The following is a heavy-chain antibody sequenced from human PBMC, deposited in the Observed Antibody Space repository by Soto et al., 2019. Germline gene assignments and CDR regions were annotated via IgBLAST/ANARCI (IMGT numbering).Heavy chain of an antibody. V-gene: IGHV3-30*03. CDR2: ISNDEATQ. Sequence: QVQLVESGGGVVQPGRSLRLSCAASGFTFSGFGMHWVRQAPGEGLEWVAVISNDEATQYYADSVEGRFTISRDNSKNTLYLQMASLRPEDTAVYYCATALRASSYYVPDYWGQGSLVIVSS. D-gene: IGHD1-26*01. CDR1: GFTFSGFG. CDR3: ATALRASSYYVPDY. J-gene: IGHJ4*02.